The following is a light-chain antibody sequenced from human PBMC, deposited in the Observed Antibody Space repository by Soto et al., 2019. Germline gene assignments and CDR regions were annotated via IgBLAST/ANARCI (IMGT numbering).Light chain of an antibody. V-gene: IGKV3-20*01. CDR1: QSVSSNY. CDR3: QQYGSLSWT. Sequence: DSVLTQSPCTLSLSPGERATLSCRASQSVSSNYLAWYQQKPGQAPRLLIHGASTRAAGVPDRFSGSGSGTDFTLTISRLEPEDFAVYHCQQYGSLSWTFGQGTKVDIK. CDR2: GAS. J-gene: IGKJ1*01.